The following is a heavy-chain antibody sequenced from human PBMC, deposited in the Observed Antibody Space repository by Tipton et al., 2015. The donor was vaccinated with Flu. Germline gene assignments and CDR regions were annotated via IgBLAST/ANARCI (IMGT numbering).Heavy chain of an antibody. V-gene: IGHV1-18*01. J-gene: IGHJ4*02. CDR2: ISPYNGYT. D-gene: IGHD2-15*01. CDR3: ARVGTPCTGGSCHLLAYDY. Sequence: QVQLVQSGAEVKKPGASVTVSCKASGYSFADYGFSWVRQAPGQGLEWVGWISPYNGYTKFAQKFQDTVTLTTDTSATTAYMELKNLRSDDTAVYFCARVGTPCTGGSCHLLAYDYWGQGTLVTVSS. CDR1: GYSFADYG.